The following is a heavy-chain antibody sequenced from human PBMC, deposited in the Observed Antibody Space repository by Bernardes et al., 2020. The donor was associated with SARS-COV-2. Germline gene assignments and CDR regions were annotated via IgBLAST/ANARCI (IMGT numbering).Heavy chain of an antibody. CDR1: GGSFSGYY. J-gene: IGHJ6*04. Sequence: SETLSLTSAVYGGSFSGYYWNWIRQRPGKGLEWIGEINHSGSTNYNPSLKRRVTISVDTSKNQFSLKLSSVTAADTAVYYCARGWGYGSGSYYYGMDVWGKGTTVTVSS. CDR3: ARGWGYGSGSYYYGMDV. CDR2: INHSGST. D-gene: IGHD3-10*01. V-gene: IGHV4-34*01.